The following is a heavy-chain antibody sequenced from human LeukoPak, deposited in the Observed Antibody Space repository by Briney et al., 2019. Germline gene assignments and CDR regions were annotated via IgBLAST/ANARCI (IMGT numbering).Heavy chain of an antibody. Sequence: GGSLRLSCAASGLTSSSYEMNSVRQAPGKGLESVSYISSSGSTIYHAVSVKGRFTISRDNAKTSLYLQMNSLRAEDTAVYYCARGVNAPLWGQGTLVTVSS. CDR1: GLTSSSYE. D-gene: IGHD1-26*01. CDR3: ARGVNAPL. CDR2: ISSSGSTI. J-gene: IGHJ4*02. V-gene: IGHV3-48*03.